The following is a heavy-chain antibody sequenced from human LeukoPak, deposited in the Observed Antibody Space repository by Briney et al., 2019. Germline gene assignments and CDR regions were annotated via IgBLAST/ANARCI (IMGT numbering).Heavy chain of an antibody. Sequence: GASVKVSCKASRGTFSSYAISWVRQAPGQGLEWMGRIIPIFGTANYAQKFQGRVTITTDESTSTAYMELSSLRSEDTAVYYCASRHPRDGYNYAFDIWGQGTMVTVSS. CDR3: ASRHPRDGYNYAFDI. V-gene: IGHV1-69*05. J-gene: IGHJ3*02. D-gene: IGHD5-24*01. CDR1: RGTFSSYA. CDR2: IIPIFGTA.